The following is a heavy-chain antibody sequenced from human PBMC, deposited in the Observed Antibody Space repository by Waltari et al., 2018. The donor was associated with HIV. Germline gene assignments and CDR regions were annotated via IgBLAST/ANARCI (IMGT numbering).Heavy chain of an antibody. CDR1: GGSISSRSYY. CDR3: ARWSGYYRSFHY. V-gene: IGHV4-61*02. J-gene: IGHJ4*02. D-gene: IGHD3-3*01. CDR2: IYTSGST. Sequence: QVQLQESGPGLVQPSQTLSPTCTVSGGSISSRSYYWNWIRQPAGKGLEWIGRIYTSGSTNYNPSLKSRVTISIDTSKNHFSLKLSSVTAADTAVYYCARWSGYYRSFHYWGQGTLVTVSS.